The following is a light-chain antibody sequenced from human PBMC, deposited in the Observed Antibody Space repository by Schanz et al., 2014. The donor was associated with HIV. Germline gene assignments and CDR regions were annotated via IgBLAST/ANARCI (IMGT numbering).Light chain of an antibody. Sequence: QSVLTQSPSVSGAPGQRVTISCTGSSSNIGAGYDVHWYQQLPGTAPKLLIYGNSNRPSGVPDRFSGSKSGSTASLTVSGLQPEDEADYYCSSFAGSNIPWVFGGGTKVTVL. CDR1: SSNIGAGYD. CDR2: GNS. V-gene: IGLV1-40*01. CDR3: SSFAGSNIPWV. J-gene: IGLJ3*02.